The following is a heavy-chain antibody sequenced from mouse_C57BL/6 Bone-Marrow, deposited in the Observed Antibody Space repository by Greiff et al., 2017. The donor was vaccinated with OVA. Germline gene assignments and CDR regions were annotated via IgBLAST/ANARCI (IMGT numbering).Heavy chain of an antibody. D-gene: IGHD1-1*01. CDR3: ARSPTYYWFAY. CDR2: ISYDGSN. J-gene: IGHJ3*01. Sequence: ESGPGLVKPSQSLSLTCSVTGYSITSGYYWNWIRQFPGNKLEWMGYISYDGSNNYNPSLKNRISITRDTSKNQFFLKLNSVTTEDTATYYCARSPTYYWFAYWGQGTLVTVSA. V-gene: IGHV3-6*01. CDR1: GYSITSGYY.